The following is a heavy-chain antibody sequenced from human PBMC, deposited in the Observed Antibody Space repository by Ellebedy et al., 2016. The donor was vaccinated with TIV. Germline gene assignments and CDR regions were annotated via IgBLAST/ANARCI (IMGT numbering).Heavy chain of an antibody. CDR1: GFSLSNIIMG. V-gene: IGHV2-26*01. CDR2: IFSNDEK. CDR3: ARMPGDSINWYGHFDY. J-gene: IGHJ4*02. Sequence: SGPTLVKPKETLTLTCTVSGFSLSNIIMGVSWIRQPPGKALEWLGNIFSNDEKSYSTSLKTRLTISKDTSKSQVVLTMTNVDPMDTATYFCARMPGDSINWYGHFDYWGQGALVTVSS. D-gene: IGHD6-13*01.